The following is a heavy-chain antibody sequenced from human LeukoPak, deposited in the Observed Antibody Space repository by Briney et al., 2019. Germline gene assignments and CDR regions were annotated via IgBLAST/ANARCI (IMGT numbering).Heavy chain of an antibody. V-gene: IGHV1-18*01. Sequence: ASVKVSCKASGYTFTSYGIRWVRQAPGQGLEWMGWISADNGNTNYAQKLQGRVTMTTDTSTSTAYMELRSLRSDDTAVYYCARETFFYGSGSYYNWYYYGMDVWGQGTTVTVSS. CDR3: ARETFFYGSGSYYNWYYYGMDV. D-gene: IGHD3-10*01. J-gene: IGHJ6*02. CDR2: ISADNGNT. CDR1: GYTFTSYG.